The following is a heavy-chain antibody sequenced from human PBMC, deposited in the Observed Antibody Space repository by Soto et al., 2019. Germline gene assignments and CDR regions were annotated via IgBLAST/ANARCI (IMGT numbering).Heavy chain of an antibody. CDR2: IYYSGGT. Sequence: SETLSLTCTVSGGSISGSSYYWGWIRQPPGKGLEWIGSIYYSGGTYYNPSLKSRVTISVDTSKNQFSLKLSSVTAADTAVYYCARSSFEYSSELRGYYYYGMDVWGQGTTVTVSS. J-gene: IGHJ6*02. CDR1: GGSISGSSYY. CDR3: ARSSFEYSSELRGYYYYGMDV. V-gene: IGHV4-39*01. D-gene: IGHD6-6*01.